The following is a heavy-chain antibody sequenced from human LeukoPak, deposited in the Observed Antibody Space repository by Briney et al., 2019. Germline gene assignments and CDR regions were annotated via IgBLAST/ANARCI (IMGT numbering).Heavy chain of an antibody. V-gene: IGHV2-70*04. D-gene: IGHD6-25*01. Sequence: SGPALVKPTPTLTLTCTLSGFSLTTSGTRVSWIRQPPEKALEFLARIDWDDDKFYCTSLKTRLTISKDTSKNQVVLTMTNMDPVDTATYYCARISGPGAFDIWGQGTMVTVSS. CDR3: ARISGPGAFDI. CDR2: IDWDDDK. J-gene: IGHJ3*02. CDR1: GFSLTTSGTR.